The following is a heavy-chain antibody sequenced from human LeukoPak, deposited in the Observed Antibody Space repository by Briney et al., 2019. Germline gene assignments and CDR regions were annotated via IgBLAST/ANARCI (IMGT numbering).Heavy chain of an antibody. CDR3: AKDGYGSGSFDY. J-gene: IGHJ4*02. CDR2: ISGSGGST. V-gene: IGHV3-23*01. Sequence: GGSLRLSCAASGFTFSSYAMSWLRQAPGKGLEWVSAISGSGGSTYYADSVKGRFTISRDNSKNTLYLQMNSLRAEDTAVYYCAKDGYGSGSFDYWGQGTLVTVSS. CDR1: GFTFSSYA. D-gene: IGHD3-10*01.